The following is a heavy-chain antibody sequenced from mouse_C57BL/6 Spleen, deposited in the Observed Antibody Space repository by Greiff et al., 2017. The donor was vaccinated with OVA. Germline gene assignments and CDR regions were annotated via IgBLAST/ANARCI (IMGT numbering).Heavy chain of an antibody. Sequence: QVQLQQPGAELVKPGASVKMSCKASGYTFTSYCITWVKQSPGQGLEWIGDIYPGSGSTNYNEKFKGKATLTVDTSSSTAYMQLSSLTSEDSAVYYCARSPYDYDGRMDYWGQGTSVTVSS. CDR2: IYPGSGST. J-gene: IGHJ4*01. CDR1: GYTFTSYC. CDR3: ARSPYDYDGRMDY. V-gene: IGHV1-55*01. D-gene: IGHD2-4*01.